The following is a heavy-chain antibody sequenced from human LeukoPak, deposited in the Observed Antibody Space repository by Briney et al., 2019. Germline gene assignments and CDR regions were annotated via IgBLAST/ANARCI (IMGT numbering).Heavy chain of an antibody. CDR1: GGSISSSNW. CDR2: IYHSEST. Sequence: PSETLSLTCAVSGGSISSSNWWSWVRQPPGKGLEWIGEIYHSESTNYNPSLKSRVTFSVDKSKNQFSLKLSSVTAADTAVYYCARAILGYDSSYYMDVWGKGTTVTISS. J-gene: IGHJ6*03. V-gene: IGHV4-4*02. D-gene: IGHD3-22*01. CDR3: ARAILGYDSSYYMDV.